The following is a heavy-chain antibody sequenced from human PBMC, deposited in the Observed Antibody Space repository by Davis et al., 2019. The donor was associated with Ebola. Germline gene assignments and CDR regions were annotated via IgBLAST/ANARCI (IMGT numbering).Heavy chain of an antibody. V-gene: IGHV4-59*01. J-gene: IGHJ5*02. Sequence: SETLSLTCTVSGGSISSYYWSWIRRPPGKGLEWIGYIYYSGSTNYNPSLKSRVTISVDTSKNQFSLKLSSVTAADTAVYYCARNPYDFWSGYYRGDNWFDPWGQGTLVTVSS. CDR3: ARNPYDFWSGYYRGDNWFDP. CDR1: GGSISSYY. CDR2: IYYSGST. D-gene: IGHD3-3*01.